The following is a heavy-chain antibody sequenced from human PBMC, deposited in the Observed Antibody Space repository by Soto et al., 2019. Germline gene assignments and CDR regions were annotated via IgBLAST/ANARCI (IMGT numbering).Heavy chain of an antibody. CDR1: GFTVSRNY. J-gene: IGHJ4*02. V-gene: IGHV3-53*01. CDR3: ARGQIRMVVGPAAKTRTSHFDY. D-gene: IGHD2-2*01. CDR2: IYSGGST. Sequence: GGSRRFSCAASGFTVSRNYMSWVRQAPGKGLEGVSVIYSGGSTYYADSVKGRFTISRDNSKNTLYLQMNSLRAEDTPVYYCARGQIRMVVGPAAKTRTSHFDYWGQGTLVTVSS.